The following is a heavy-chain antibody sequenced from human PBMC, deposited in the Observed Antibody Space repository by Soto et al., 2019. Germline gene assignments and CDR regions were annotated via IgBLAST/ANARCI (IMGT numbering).Heavy chain of an antibody. Sequence: ASVKGSCKASGYTFTSYGISWLRQAPGQGLEWMGWISAYNGNTNYAQKLQGRVTMTTDTSTSTAYMELRSLRSDDTAVYYCARSAVSSWSPNYYYYYGMDVWGQGTTVTVSS. V-gene: IGHV1-18*01. D-gene: IGHD6-13*01. J-gene: IGHJ6*02. CDR2: ISAYNGNT. CDR1: GYTFTSYG. CDR3: ARSAVSSWSPNYYYYYGMDV.